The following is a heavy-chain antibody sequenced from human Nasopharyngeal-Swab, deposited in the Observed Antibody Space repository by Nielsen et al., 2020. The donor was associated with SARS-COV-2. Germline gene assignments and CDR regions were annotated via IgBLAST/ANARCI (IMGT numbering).Heavy chain of an antibody. Sequence: WIRQPPGKGLEWIGEINHSGSTNYNPSLKSRVTISVDTSKNQFSLKLSSVTAADTAVYYCARGLPIVRGVIRTSWFDPWGQGTLVTVSS. CDR2: INHSGST. V-gene: IGHV4-34*01. J-gene: IGHJ5*02. D-gene: IGHD3-10*01. CDR3: ARGLPIVRGVIRTSWFDP.